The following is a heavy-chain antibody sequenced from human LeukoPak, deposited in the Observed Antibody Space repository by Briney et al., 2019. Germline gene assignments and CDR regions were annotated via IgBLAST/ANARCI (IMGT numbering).Heavy chain of an antibody. CDR1: GFTFSSYG. Sequence: GSLRLSCAASGFTFSSYGMHWVRQAPGKGLEWVAVIWYDGSNKYYADSVKGRFTISRDNSKNTLYVQMNSLRAEDTAVYYCARDRVGATWAYFDYWGQGTLVTVSS. D-gene: IGHD1-26*01. V-gene: IGHV3-30*19. J-gene: IGHJ4*02. CDR3: ARDRVGATWAYFDY. CDR2: IWYDGSNK.